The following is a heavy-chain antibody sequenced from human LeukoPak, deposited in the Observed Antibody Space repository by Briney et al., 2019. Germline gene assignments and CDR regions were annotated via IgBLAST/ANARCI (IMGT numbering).Heavy chain of an antibody. V-gene: IGHV1-2*02. J-gene: IGHJ4*02. CDR1: GYTFTGYY. D-gene: IGHD3-16*01. Sequence: ASVKVSCKASGYTFTGYYMHWVRQAPGQGLEWMGWINPNSGGTNYAQKFQGRVTMTRDTSISTAYMELSRLSSDDTAVYYCVVYVWGAHFDYWGQGTLVTVSS. CDR3: VVYVWGAHFDY. CDR2: INPNSGGT.